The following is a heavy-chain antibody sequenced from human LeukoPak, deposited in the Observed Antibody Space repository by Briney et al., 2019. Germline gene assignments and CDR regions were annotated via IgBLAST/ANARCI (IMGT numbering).Heavy chain of an antibody. CDR1: GGSISSGDYY. Sequence: ASETLSLTCTVSGGSISSGDYYWSWIRQPPGKGLEWIGYIYYSGSTNYNPSLKSRVTISVDTSKNQFSLKLSSVTAADTAVYYCARVRSGWPVNDYWGQGTLVTVSS. J-gene: IGHJ4*02. D-gene: IGHD6-19*01. CDR2: IYYSGST. V-gene: IGHV4-61*08. CDR3: ARVRSGWPVNDY.